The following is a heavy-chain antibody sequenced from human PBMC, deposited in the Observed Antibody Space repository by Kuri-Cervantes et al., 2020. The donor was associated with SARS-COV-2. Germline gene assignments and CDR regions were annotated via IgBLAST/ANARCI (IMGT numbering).Heavy chain of an antibody. Sequence: SETLSLTCTVSGGSISSSSYYWGWIRQPPGKGLEWIGSIYYSGSTYYNPSLKSRVTISVDTSKNQSSLKLSSVTAADTAVYYCARDMRSAELAFDLWGRGTLVTVSS. CDR3: ARDMRSAELAFDL. J-gene: IGHJ2*01. CDR2: IYYSGST. CDR1: GGSISSSSYY. V-gene: IGHV4-39*07. D-gene: IGHD3-16*01.